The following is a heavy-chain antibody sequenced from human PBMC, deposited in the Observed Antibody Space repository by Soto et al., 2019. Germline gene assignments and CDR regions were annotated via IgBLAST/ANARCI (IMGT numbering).Heavy chain of an antibody. CDR1: GYTFTSYA. J-gene: IGHJ6*02. CDR3: ASGALLEPHYYYYGMDV. D-gene: IGHD1-1*01. V-gene: IGHV1-3*01. CDR2: INAGNGNT. Sequence: ASVKVSCKASGYTFTSYAMHWVRQAPGQRLEWMGWINAGNGNTKYSQKFQGRVTITRDTSASTAYMELSSLRSEDTAVYYCASGALLEPHYYYYGMDVWGQGTTVTV.